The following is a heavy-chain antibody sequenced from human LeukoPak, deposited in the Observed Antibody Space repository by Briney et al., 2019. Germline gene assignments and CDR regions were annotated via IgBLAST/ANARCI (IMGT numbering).Heavy chain of an antibody. V-gene: IGHV3-21*01. CDR2: ISSSSSYI. D-gene: IGHD6-13*01. CDR3: ARGSWYGGRNWFDP. CDR1: GFTFSRHS. Sequence: GGSLRLSCAASGFTFSRHSINWVRQAPGKGLEWVSSISSSSSYIYYADSVKGRFTISRDNAKNTLYLQMNSLRAEDTAVYYCARGSWYGGRNWFDPWGQGTLVTVSS. J-gene: IGHJ5*02.